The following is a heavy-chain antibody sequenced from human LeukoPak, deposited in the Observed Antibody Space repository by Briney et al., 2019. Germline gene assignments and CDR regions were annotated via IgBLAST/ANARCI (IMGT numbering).Heavy chain of an antibody. V-gene: IGHV3-64D*06. D-gene: IGHD2-15*01. CDR2: ISSNGDNT. J-gene: IGHJ3*01. Sequence: PGGSLRLSCAASGITFSNYDMNWVRQAPGKGLEYVAGISSNGDNTDFADSAKGRFTISRDNSKSTLFLQMNSLRAEDTAVYFCTRDSALLGVAFDLWGQGTVVTVSS. CDR3: TRDSALLGVAFDL. CDR1: GITFSNYD.